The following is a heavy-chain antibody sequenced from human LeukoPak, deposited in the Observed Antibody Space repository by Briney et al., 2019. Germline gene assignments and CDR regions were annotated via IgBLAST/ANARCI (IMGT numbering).Heavy chain of an antibody. CDR2: ISYDGSNK. CDR3: AKDWRAAAGTDLDY. J-gene: IGHJ4*02. D-gene: IGHD6-13*01. Sequence: PGGSLRLSCAASGFTFSSYGMPWVRQAPGKGLEWVAVISYDGSNKYYADSVKGRFTISRDNSKNTLYLQMNSLRAEDTAVYYCAKDWRAAAGTDLDYWGQGTQVTVSS. V-gene: IGHV3-30*18. CDR1: GFTFSSYG.